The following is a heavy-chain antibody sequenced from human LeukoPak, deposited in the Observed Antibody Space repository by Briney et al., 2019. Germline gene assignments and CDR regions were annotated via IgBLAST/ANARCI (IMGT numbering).Heavy chain of an antibody. V-gene: IGHV4-39*01. CDR1: GDSISSSNYY. D-gene: IGHD6-13*01. CDR2: TPYSGDT. Sequence: SETLSLTCTVSGDSISSSNYYWGWIRQPPGMGLEWIGSTPYSGDTVYNPSLKSRIIISVDTSKNQFSLKLTSVTAADTAVYYCVRSLATSGMYWGQGTLVTVSS. J-gene: IGHJ4*02. CDR3: VRSLATSGMY.